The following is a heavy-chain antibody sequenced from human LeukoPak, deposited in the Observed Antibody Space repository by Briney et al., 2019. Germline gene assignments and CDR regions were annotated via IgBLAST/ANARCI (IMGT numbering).Heavy chain of an antibody. J-gene: IGHJ4*02. CDR1: GGSITSYY. D-gene: IGHD3-10*01. Sequence: SETLSLTCTVSGGSITSYYWSWIRQPAGKGLEWIGRIYTSGSTNYNPSLKSRVTMSVDTSQNHHASKVLSLQADGTAAGEWIGRISPSASTNYNPSLKRRAPTSVDTSKNQFSLTLSSVTAADTAVYYCARGMWMQPFAYWGQGALVTVSS. CDR2: IYTSGST. CDR3: IGRISPSASTNYNPSLKRRAPTSVDTSKNQFSLTLSSVTAADTAVYYCARGMWMQPFAY. V-gene: IGHV4-4*07.